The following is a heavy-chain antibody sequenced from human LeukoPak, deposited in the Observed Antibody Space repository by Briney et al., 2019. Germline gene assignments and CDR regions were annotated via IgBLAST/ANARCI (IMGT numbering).Heavy chain of an antibody. CDR3: AREAIAAAGTGWFDP. CDR1: GYTFTSYA. Sequence: ASVKVSCKASGYTFTSYAMHWVRQAPGQRLEWMGWINAGNGNTKYSQKFQGRVTITRDTSASTAYMELSSLRSEDTAVYYCAREAIAAAGTGWFDPWGQGTLVTVSS. CDR2: INAGNGNT. J-gene: IGHJ5*02. D-gene: IGHD6-13*01. V-gene: IGHV1-3*01.